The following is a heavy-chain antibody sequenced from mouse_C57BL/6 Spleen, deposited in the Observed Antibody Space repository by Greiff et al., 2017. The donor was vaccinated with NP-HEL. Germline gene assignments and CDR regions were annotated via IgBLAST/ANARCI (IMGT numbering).Heavy chain of an antibody. V-gene: IGHV10-1*01. Sequence: EVMLVESGGGLVQPKGSLKLSCAASGFSFNTYAMNWVRQAPGKGLEWVARIRSKSNNYATYYADSVKDRFTISRDDSESMLYLQMNNLKTEDTAMYYCVRHDYDYVADWYFDVWGTGTTVTVSS. J-gene: IGHJ1*03. CDR1: GFSFNTYA. D-gene: IGHD2-4*01. CDR2: IRSKSNNYAT. CDR3: VRHDYDYVADWYFDV.